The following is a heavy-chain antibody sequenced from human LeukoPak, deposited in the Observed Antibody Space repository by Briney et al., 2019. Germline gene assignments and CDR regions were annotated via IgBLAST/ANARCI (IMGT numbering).Heavy chain of an antibody. CDR1: GYTFTSYD. CDR3: ATDSGSPERGNWFDP. V-gene: IGHV1-8*01. Sequence: GASVKVSCKASGYTFTSYDINWVRQATGQGLEWMGWMNPNSGNTGYAQKFQGRVTMTRNTSISTAYMELSSLRSEDTAVYYCATDSGSPERGNWFDPWGQGTLVTVSS. CDR2: MNPNSGNT. D-gene: IGHD3-10*01. J-gene: IGHJ5*02.